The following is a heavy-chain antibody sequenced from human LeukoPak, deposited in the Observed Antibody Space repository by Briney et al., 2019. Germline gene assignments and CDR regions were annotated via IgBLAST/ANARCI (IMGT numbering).Heavy chain of an antibody. J-gene: IGHJ4*02. CDR1: GYNFTNYW. V-gene: IGHV5-51*01. D-gene: IGHD6-19*01. CDR2: IYPGDSDT. CDR3: ARHNSGLSGWQFDY. Sequence: GESLQISCQGSGYNFTNYWIGWVRQMPGKGLEWMGIIYPGDSDTRYSPSFQGQVTISADKSISTAYLQWSSLKASDTAMYYCARHNSGLSGWQFDYWGQGTMVTVSS.